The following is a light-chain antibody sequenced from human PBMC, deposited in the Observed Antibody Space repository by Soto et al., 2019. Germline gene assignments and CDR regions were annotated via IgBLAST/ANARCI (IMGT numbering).Light chain of an antibody. V-gene: IGKV1-5*03. CDR2: KAS. J-gene: IGKJ1*01. CDR3: QQYNTISGWT. Sequence: DIQMTQSPSTLSASVGDRVTITCRASQSISSWLAWYQQKPGKAPKLLIYKASSLESGVPSRFSGSGSGTEFTLTISSRQPDDFATYYCQQYNTISGWTFGQGTKVEIK. CDR1: QSISSW.